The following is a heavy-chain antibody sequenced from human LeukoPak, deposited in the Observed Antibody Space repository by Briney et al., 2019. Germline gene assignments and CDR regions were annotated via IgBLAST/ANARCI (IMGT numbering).Heavy chain of an antibody. Sequence: SVKVSCKASGFTFTSSAMQWVRQARGQRLEWIGWIVVGSGNTNYAQKFQERVTITRDMSTSTAYMELSSLRSEDTAVYYCAADSIYGSGSYLDYWGQGTLVTVSS. V-gene: IGHV1-58*02. CDR2: IVVGSGNT. D-gene: IGHD3-10*01. CDR3: AADSIYGSGSYLDY. J-gene: IGHJ4*02. CDR1: GFTFTSSA.